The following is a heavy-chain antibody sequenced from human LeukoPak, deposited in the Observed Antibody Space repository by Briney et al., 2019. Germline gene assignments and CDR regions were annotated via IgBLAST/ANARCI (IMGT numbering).Heavy chain of an antibody. V-gene: IGHV3-48*01. CDR1: GFTFNSYS. Sequence: GGSLRLSCAASGFTFNSYSMNWVRQAPGKGGEWVSYISSSSSTIYYAASVKGRFTISRDKAKNSLYLQMNSLRAEDTGVYYCARDSSGYYYYHYYYSMDVWGKGATVTVSS. CDR2: ISSSSSTI. CDR3: ARDSSGYYYYHYYYSMDV. J-gene: IGHJ6*03. D-gene: IGHD3-22*01.